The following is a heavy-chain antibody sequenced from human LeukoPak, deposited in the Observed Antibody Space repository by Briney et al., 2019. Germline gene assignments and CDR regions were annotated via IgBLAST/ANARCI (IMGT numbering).Heavy chain of an antibody. CDR1: GFTLSSYS. J-gene: IGHJ4*02. CDR2: ISSSSTYI. Sequence: GGSLRLSCAASGFTLSSYSMNWVRQAPGKGLEWVSSISSSSTYIYYADSMKGRFTISRDNAKNSLYLQMNSLRAEDTAVYYCARSHSIPGSFGYWGQGTLVTVSS. CDR3: ARSHSIPGSFGY. V-gene: IGHV3-21*01. D-gene: IGHD2/OR15-2a*01.